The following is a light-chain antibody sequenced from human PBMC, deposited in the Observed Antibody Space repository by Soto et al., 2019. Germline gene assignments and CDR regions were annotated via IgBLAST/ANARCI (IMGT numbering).Light chain of an antibody. Sequence: DIVMTQSPDSLAVSLGERATINCKSSQSLLYSSNNKNYLAWYQQKPRQPPKLLIYWASTRESGVPDRFSGSGSGTDFTLSISSLQAEDVAVYYCQQYHSIPLTFGGGTKVEIK. V-gene: IGKV4-1*01. CDR1: QSLLYSSNNKNY. CDR2: WAS. CDR3: QQYHSIPLT. J-gene: IGKJ4*01.